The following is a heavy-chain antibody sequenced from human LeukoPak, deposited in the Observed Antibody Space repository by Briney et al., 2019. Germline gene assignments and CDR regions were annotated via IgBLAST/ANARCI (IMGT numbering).Heavy chain of an antibody. CDR3: ARDPNDYGDYGSFDY. CDR1: GFTFSDYY. Sequence: PGGSLRLSCAASGFTFSDYYMGWIRQAPGKGPEWVSYISSSGSTIYYADSVKGRFTISRDNAKNSLYLQMNSLRAEDTAVYCCARDPNDYGDYGSFDYWGQGTLVTVSS. V-gene: IGHV3-11*01. CDR2: ISSSGSTI. J-gene: IGHJ4*02. D-gene: IGHD4-17*01.